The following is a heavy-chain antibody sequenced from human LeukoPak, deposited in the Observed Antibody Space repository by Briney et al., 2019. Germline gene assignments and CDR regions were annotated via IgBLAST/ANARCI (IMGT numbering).Heavy chain of an antibody. CDR2: IKQDGSAK. Sequence: PGGSLRLSCAASGFTFSNYWMSWVRLAPWKGLEWVANIKQDGSAKFYVESVKGRFTISRDNAKNSLFLQMNRLRVEDTAVYYCARDGDFWSAQGAFDIWGQGTMVTVSS. D-gene: IGHD3-3*01. J-gene: IGHJ3*02. CDR3: ARDGDFWSAQGAFDI. V-gene: IGHV3-7*01. CDR1: GFTFSNYW.